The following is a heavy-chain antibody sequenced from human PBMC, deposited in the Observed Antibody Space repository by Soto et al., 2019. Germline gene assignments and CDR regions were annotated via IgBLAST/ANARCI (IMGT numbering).Heavy chain of an antibody. V-gene: IGHV1-18*04. J-gene: IGHJ5*02. Sequence: QVQLVQSGAEVKKPGASVKVSCKASGYTFTSYGISWVRQAPGQGLEWMGWISAYNGNTNYAQKLQGRVTMTTDTSTSTAYMELRSLRSDDTALYYCARDLAGYCSGGSCALDPWGQGTLVTVSS. D-gene: IGHD2-15*01. CDR3: ARDLAGYCSGGSCALDP. CDR2: ISAYNGNT. CDR1: GYTFTSYG.